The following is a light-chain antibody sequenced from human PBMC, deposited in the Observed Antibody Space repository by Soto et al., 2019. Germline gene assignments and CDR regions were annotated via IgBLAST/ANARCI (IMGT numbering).Light chain of an antibody. V-gene: IGLV2-14*01. CDR1: NSDVGGYHY. CDR2: EVS. Sequence: QYALTQPASVSGSPGQSIAISCTGTNSDVGGYHYVSWYQHHPGKAPKLMIYEVSNRPSGVSNRFSGSKSGNTSSLTISGLQAEDEADYYCSSYTTSTTWVLGGGTKLTVL. J-gene: IGLJ3*02. CDR3: SSYTTSTTWV.